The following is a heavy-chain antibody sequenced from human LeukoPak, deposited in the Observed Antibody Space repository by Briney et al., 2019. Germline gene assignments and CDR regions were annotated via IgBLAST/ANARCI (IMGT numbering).Heavy chain of an antibody. Sequence: ASVKVSCKASGYTFTSYGISWVRQALGQGLEWMGWISAYNGNTNYAQKLQGRVTMTTDTSTSTVYMELRSLRSDDTAVYYCARDLLVTKLSDAFDIWGQGTMVTVSS. J-gene: IGHJ3*02. CDR3: ARDLLVTKLSDAFDI. V-gene: IGHV1-18*01. CDR1: GYTFTSYG. D-gene: IGHD2-21*02. CDR2: ISAYNGNT.